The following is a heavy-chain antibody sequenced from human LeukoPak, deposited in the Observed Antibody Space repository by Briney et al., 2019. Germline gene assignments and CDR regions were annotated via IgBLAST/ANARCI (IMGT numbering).Heavy chain of an antibody. CDR2: IFDADDT. D-gene: IGHD4-17*01. Sequence: GSLRLSCAASGFSVSSNYMSWVRQAPGKGLEWVSIIFDADDTHYADSVKGRFTISRDKSKNTLYLQMNTLGAEDTAVYYCARHYGDYLTYFDSWGQGTLVTVSS. CDR3: ARHYGDYLTYFDS. J-gene: IGHJ4*02. V-gene: IGHV3-53*01. CDR1: GFSVSSNY.